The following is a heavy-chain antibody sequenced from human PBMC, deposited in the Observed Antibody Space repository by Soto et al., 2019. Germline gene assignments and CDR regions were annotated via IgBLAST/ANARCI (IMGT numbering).Heavy chain of an antibody. CDR2: IRGVAGST. J-gene: IGHJ4*02. CDR3: VKGAWLDY. V-gene: IGHV3-23*01. Sequence: GESLKISCAASGFTFSTFDMTWVRQAPGKGLEWVSLIRGVAGSTHYADSVKGRFTISKDNSKNMLYLEMNSLRGDDTAVYFCVKGAWLDYWGQGTLVTSPQ. CDR1: GFTFSTFD.